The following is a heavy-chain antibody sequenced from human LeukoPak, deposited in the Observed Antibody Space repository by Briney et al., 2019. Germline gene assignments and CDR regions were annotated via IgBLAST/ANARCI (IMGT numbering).Heavy chain of an antibody. CDR3: ARVDDYGDYFDY. CDR2: INSDGSIT. Sequence: GGSLRLSCAASGFTFSNYEMDWVRQAPGKGLEWVSRINSDGSITNYADSVKGRFTVSGDNAKNTLYLQMNSLRAEDTAVYYCARVDDYGDYFDYWGQGTVVTVSS. D-gene: IGHD4-17*01. CDR1: GFTFSNYE. V-gene: IGHV3-74*01. J-gene: IGHJ4*02.